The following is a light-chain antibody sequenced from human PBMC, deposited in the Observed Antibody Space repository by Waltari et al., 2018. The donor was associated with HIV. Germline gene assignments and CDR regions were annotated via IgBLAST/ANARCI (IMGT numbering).Light chain of an antibody. CDR2: GTS. J-gene: IGKJ2*01. Sequence: ETVLTQSPGTLSLSPGERATVSCRASQYVTSSYFAWYQQKPGQPPRLLIFGTSTRATGIPDRFTGSASGTDFTLTISRLEPEDFAVYSCQQYGTLPVTFGQGTKLEIK. CDR3: QQYGTLPVT. CDR1: QYVTSSY. V-gene: IGKV3-20*01.